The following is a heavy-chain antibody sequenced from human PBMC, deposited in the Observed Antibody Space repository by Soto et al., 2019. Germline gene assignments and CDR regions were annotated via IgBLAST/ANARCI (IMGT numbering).Heavy chain of an antibody. CDR1: DGSISSYY. Sequence: SETLSLTCTVSDGSISSYYWSWIRQPPGKGLEWIGYIYYSGSTNYNPSLKSRVTISVDTSKNQFSLKLSSVTAADTAVYYCARHSSGWDFTFVDYWGQGTLVTVSS. J-gene: IGHJ4*02. CDR3: ARHSSGWDFTFVDY. CDR2: IYYSGST. V-gene: IGHV4-59*08. D-gene: IGHD6-19*01.